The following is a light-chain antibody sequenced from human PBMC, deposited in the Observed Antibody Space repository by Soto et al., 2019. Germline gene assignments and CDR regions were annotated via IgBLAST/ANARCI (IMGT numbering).Light chain of an antibody. Sequence: MTQDPGTQSVSRGERDTLSCRASQSVSSNLAWYQQKPGQAPRLLIYGASTRATGIPARFSGSWFGTDFTLTISSLEPEDSRVYYCHPLTNWTPITSAPGTRLEIK. V-gene: IGKV3-15*01. CDR2: GAS. CDR3: HPLTNWTPIT. J-gene: IGKJ5*01. CDR1: QSVSSN.